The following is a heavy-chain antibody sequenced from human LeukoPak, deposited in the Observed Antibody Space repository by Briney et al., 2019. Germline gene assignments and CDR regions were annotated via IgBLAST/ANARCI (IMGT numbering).Heavy chain of an antibody. D-gene: IGHD3-3*01. CDR1: GGSFSGYY. CDR3: ARHYYDSWSGYYRRDAFDI. V-gene: IGHV4-34*01. Sequence: SVTLSLTCAVYGGSFSGYYWSWIRQPPGKGLEWIGEINHSGSTNYNPSLKSRVTISVDTSKNQFSLKLSSVTAADTAVYYCARHYYDSWSGYYRRDAFDIWGQGTMVTVSS. J-gene: IGHJ3*02. CDR2: INHSGST.